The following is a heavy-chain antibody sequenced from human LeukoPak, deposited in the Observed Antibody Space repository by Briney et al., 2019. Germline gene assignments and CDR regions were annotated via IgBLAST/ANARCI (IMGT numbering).Heavy chain of an antibody. CDR2: IYYSGST. CDR1: GGSISSYY. V-gene: IGHV4-59*12. J-gene: IGHJ6*03. CDR3: ARESGEDYYGSGSYHYYYYYMDV. Sequence: SETLSLTCTVSGGSISSYYWSWIRQPPGKGLEWIGYIYYSGSTNYNPSLKSRVTISVDTSKNQFSLKLSSVTAADTAVYYCARESGEDYYGSGSYHYYYYYMDVWGKGTTVTISS. D-gene: IGHD3-10*01.